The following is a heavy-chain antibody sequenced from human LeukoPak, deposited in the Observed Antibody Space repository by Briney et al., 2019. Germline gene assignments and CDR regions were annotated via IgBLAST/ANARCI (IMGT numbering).Heavy chain of an antibody. CDR3: ARQGGWGGAASLFQY. CDR2: IHYSGIT. V-gene: IGHV4-39*01. J-gene: IGHJ4*02. Sequence: SETLSLTCTVSGGSISSSSHYWGWIRQPPGKGLEWIGSIHYSGITYYNPYNPSLKSRVTISVDTSKNQFSLNLISVTAADTAIFYCARQGGWGGAASLFQYWGQGKLVTVSS. D-gene: IGHD1-26*01. CDR1: GGSISSSSHY.